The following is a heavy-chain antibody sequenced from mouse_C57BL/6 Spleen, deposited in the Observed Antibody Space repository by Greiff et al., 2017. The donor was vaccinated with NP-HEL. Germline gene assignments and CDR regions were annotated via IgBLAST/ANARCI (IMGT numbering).Heavy chain of an antibody. V-gene: IGHV1-42*01. Sequence: VQLKQSGPELVKPGASVKISCKASGYSFTGYYMNWVKQSPEKSLEWIGEINPSTGGTTYNQKFKAKATLTVDKSSSTAYMQLKSLTSEDSAVYYCARSYYGSSLGAMDYWGQGTSVTVSS. D-gene: IGHD1-1*01. J-gene: IGHJ4*01. CDR1: GYSFTGYY. CDR3: ARSYYGSSLGAMDY. CDR2: INPSTGGT.